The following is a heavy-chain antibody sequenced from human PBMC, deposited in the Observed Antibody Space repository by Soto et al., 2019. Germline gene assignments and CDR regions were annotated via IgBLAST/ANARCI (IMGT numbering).Heavy chain of an antibody. J-gene: IGHJ5*02. D-gene: IGHD2-15*01. Sequence: PGASLKISCKGSGYSFTSYWIGWVRQMPGKGLEGMGIIYPGESDTKYSPSPGGQDTIPANTSISSVYLHGSRRKASDAALSCCARHEPRVAAAPLNWFDPRGQGTLVTLPS. CDR1: GYSFTSYW. CDR3: ARHEPRVAAAPLNWFDP. V-gene: IGHV5-51*01. CDR2: IYPGESDT.